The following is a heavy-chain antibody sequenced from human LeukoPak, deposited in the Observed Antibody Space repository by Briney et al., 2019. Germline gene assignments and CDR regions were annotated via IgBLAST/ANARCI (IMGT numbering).Heavy chain of an antibody. J-gene: IGHJ3*02. V-gene: IGHV4-34*01. CDR1: GGSFSGYY. CDR2: INHSGST. Sequence: SETLSLTCAVYGGSFSGYYWSWIRQPPGKGLEWIGEINHSGSTNYNPSLKSRVTISVDTSKNQFSLKLSSVTAADAAVYYCARGVRRRYYDSSGPGGAFDIWGQGTMVTVSS. D-gene: IGHD3-22*01. CDR3: ARGVRRRYYDSSGPGGAFDI.